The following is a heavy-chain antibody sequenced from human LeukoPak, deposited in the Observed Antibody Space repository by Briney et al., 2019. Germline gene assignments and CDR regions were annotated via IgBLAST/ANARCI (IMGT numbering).Heavy chain of an antibody. V-gene: IGHV4-38-2*01. CDR2: IYHSGST. D-gene: IGHD1-26*01. Sequence: SETLSLTCAVSGYSISSGYYWGWSRQPPGKGLEWIGSIYHSGSTYYNPSLKSRVTISVDTSKNQFSLKLSSVTAADTAVYYCASLPRRSGSYYVGYWGQGTLVTVSS. CDR1: GYSISSGYY. J-gene: IGHJ4*02. CDR3: ASLPRRSGSYYVGY.